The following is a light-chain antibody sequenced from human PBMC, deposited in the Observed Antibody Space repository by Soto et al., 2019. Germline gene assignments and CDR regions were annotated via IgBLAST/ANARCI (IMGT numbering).Light chain of an antibody. CDR3: QQYTDWPRT. J-gene: IGKJ1*01. CDR2: GIS. CDR1: QSVTSNY. V-gene: IGKV3-20*01. Sequence: VMTQSPATLSVSPGERATLSCRASQSVTSNYLAWYQQKPGQAPRLLIYGISTRATGVPDRFSGSGSGTDFTLTISRLEPEDFAVYYCQQYTDWPRTFGQGTKVDIK.